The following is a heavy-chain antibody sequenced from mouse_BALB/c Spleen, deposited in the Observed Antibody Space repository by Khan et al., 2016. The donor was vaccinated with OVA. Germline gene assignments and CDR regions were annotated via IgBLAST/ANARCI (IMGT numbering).Heavy chain of an antibody. V-gene: IGHV3-2*02. D-gene: IGHD4-1*01. CDR1: GYPITSDYA. CDR2: ISYSGST. J-gene: IGHJ4*01. Sequence: EVKLLESGPGLVKPSQSLSLTCTVTGYPITSDYAWNWIRQFPGNKLEWMGYISYSGSTTYNPLLKSRISITRTTPKDQFFLQLKSVTSEDTATYYWSSELGRYYALDYGGQGTSVTVAS. CDR3: SSELGRYYALDY.